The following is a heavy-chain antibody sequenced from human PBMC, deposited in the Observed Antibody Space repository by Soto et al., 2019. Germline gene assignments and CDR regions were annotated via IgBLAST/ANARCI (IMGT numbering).Heavy chain of an antibody. CDR3: ARRGPGTYFDY. V-gene: IGHV3-23*01. CDR1: GFTFRSYA. D-gene: IGHD6-13*01. CDR2: ISGSGDST. J-gene: IGHJ4*02. Sequence: TGGFLRLSCAASGFTFRSYAMNWIRQAPGKGLEWVSVISGSGDSTYYADSVKGRFTISRDNSKNTLYLQMNSLRTEDTAVYYCARRGPGTYFDYWGQGTLVTVSS.